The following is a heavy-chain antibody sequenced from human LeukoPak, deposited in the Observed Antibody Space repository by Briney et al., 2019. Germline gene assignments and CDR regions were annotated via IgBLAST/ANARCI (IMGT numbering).Heavy chain of an antibody. CDR1: GGTFSSYA. CDR3: ASGLPYTDYGDY. Sequence: WASVKVSCKASGGTFSSYAISWVRQAPGQGPEWMGRIIPILGIANYAQKFQGRVTITADKSTSTAYMELSSLRSEDTAVYYCASGLPYTDYGDYWGQGTLVTVSS. CDR2: IIPILGIA. D-gene: IGHD2-2*02. V-gene: IGHV1-69*04. J-gene: IGHJ4*02.